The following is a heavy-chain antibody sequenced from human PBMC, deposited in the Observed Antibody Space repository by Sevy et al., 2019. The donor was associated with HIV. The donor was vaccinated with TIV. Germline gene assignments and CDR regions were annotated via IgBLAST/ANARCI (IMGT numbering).Heavy chain of an antibody. CDR3: ARDSLSSSWYGVLDP. CDR1: GFTFSSYS. D-gene: IGHD6-13*01. Sequence: GGSLRLSCAASGFTFSSYSMNWVRQAPGKGLEWVSSISSSSSYIYYADSVKGRFTISRDNAKNSLYQQMNSLRAEDTAVYYCARDSLSSSWYGVLDPWGQGTLVTVSS. CDR2: ISSSSSYI. J-gene: IGHJ5*02. V-gene: IGHV3-21*01.